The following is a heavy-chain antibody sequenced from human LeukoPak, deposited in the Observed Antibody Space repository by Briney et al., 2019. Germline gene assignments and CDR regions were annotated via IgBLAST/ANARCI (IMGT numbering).Heavy chain of an antibody. D-gene: IGHD3-22*01. CDR1: GYSISSGYY. CDR3: ARDSVYYYDSSGYFDH. J-gene: IGHJ4*02. Sequence: SETLSLTCTVSGYSISSGYYWGWIRQPPGKGLEWIGSIYHSGSTYYNPSLKSRVTISVDTSKNQFSLKLSSVTAADTAVYYCARDSVYYYDSSGYFDHWGQGTLVTVSS. V-gene: IGHV4-38-2*02. CDR2: IYHSGST.